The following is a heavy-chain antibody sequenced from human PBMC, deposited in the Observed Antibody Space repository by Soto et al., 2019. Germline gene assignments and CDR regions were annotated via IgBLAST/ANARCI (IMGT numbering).Heavy chain of an antibody. CDR3: ARPGGYYDSSGLTLDV. D-gene: IGHD3-22*01. J-gene: IGHJ6*02. CDR1: GGSSISRSYY. V-gene: IGHV4-39*01. Sequence: SETLSLPCTVAGGSSISRSYYWGSIRQPPGKGLEWIGSIYYSGSTYYNPSLKSRVTISVDTSKNQFSLKLSSVTAADTAVYYCARPGGYYDSSGLTLDVWGQGTTVTVSS. CDR2: IYYSGST.